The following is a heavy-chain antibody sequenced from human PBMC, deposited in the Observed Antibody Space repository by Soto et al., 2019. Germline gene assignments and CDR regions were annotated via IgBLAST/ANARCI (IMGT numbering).Heavy chain of an antibody. V-gene: IGHV3-30-3*01. D-gene: IGHD4-4*01. CDR2: ISYDGSNK. CDR1: GFTFSSYA. Sequence: GGSLRLSCAASGFTFSSYAMHWVRQAPGKGLEWVAVISYDGSNKYYADSVKGRFTISRDNSKNTLYLQMNSLRAEDTAVYYCARDGMGDYSNYYYYYGMDVWGQGTTVTVSS. CDR3: ARDGMGDYSNYYYYYGMDV. J-gene: IGHJ6*02.